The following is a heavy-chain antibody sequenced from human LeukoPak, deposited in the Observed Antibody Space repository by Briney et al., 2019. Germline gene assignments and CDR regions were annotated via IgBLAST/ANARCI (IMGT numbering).Heavy chain of an antibody. D-gene: IGHD4-17*01. J-gene: IGHJ4*02. CDR3: ARDHGDFVQHD. CDR1: GDSISSGNFY. CDR2: IYYNGIT. V-gene: IGHV4-39*01. Sequence: SETLSLTCTVSGDSISSGNFYWGWIRQPPGKELQWIGSIYYNGITHYNPSLESRVTISADTSTNEFSLKLRPVTAADTAMYYCARDHGDFVQHDWGQGTLVTVSS.